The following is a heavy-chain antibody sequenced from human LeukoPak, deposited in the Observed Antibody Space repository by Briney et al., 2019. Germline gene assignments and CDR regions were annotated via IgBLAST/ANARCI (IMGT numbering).Heavy chain of an antibody. CDR3: ARGRPEVAGTGTTAREYYFDY. CDR1: GGSFSGYN. D-gene: IGHD6-19*01. J-gene: IGHJ4*02. Sequence: PSETLSLTCAVYGGSFSGYNWSWIRQPPGKGLEWIGGINHSGSTNYNPSLKSRDSISVDTSKNQFSLKLSSVTAADTAVYYCARGRPEVAGTGTTAREYYFDYWGQGTLVTVSS. V-gene: IGHV4-34*01. CDR2: INHSGST.